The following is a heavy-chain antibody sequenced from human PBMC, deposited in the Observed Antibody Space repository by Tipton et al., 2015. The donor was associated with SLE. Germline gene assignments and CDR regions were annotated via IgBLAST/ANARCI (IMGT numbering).Heavy chain of an antibody. CDR2: ISSSGSTI. J-gene: IGHJ3*02. CDR1: GGSFSDYY. CDR3: ARDQEGSGVAFDI. Sequence: GLVKPSETLSLTCAVYGGSFSDYYMSWIRQAPGKGLEWVSYISSSGSTIYYADSVKGRFTISRDNAKNSLYLQMNSLRAEDTAVYYCARDQEGSGVAFDIWGQGTMVTVSS. V-gene: IGHV3-11*01. D-gene: IGHD6-19*01.